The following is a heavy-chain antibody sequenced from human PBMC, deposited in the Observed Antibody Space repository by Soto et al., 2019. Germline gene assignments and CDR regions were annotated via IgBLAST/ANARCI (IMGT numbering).Heavy chain of an antibody. CDR3: ARLDYDPNFVNPVGGFHP. V-gene: IGHV4-4*02. D-gene: IGHD3-16*01. CDR2: IYHSGST. J-gene: IGHJ5*02. CDR1: GASISSSNW. Sequence: QVRLQESGPGHVNPSGTLSLTCTVSGASISSSNWWHWVRQPAGKGPVWFGEIYHSGSTNYNPALQSRVTIGIDKSNNQFSLRLNSVTAADTAMYYCARLDYDPNFVNPVGGFHPGGQGTLVTVSS.